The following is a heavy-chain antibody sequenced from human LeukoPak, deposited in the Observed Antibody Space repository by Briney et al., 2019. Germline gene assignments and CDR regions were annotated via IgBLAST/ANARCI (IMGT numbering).Heavy chain of an antibody. CDR2: INPGNGGT. J-gene: IGHJ6*02. D-gene: IGHD2-15*01. CDR3: ARDRWHCRVNCDSVYYFALDV. V-gene: IGHV1-3*01. Sequence: ASVKVSCKGSGYTFTNYAIHWVRQAPGQSLEWLGWINPGNGGTKYSQDFQGRVTINTDTSAATAYVELNSLTSEDTAVYYCARDRWHCRVNCDSVYYFALDVWGQGTTVTVSS. CDR1: GYTFTNYA.